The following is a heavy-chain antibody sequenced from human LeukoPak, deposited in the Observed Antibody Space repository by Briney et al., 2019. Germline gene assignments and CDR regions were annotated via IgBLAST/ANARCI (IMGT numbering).Heavy chain of an antibody. D-gene: IGHD1-26*01. J-gene: IGHJ4*02. CDR2: ISGSGGST. Sequence: GGSLRLSCAASGLTFSSYAMSWVRQAPGKGLEWVSAISGSGGSTYYADSVTGRFTISRDNSRNTLYLQMNSLRGDDTAVYYCAKDVGKWESLHFFDYWGQGTLVTVSS. CDR1: GLTFSSYA. V-gene: IGHV3-23*01. CDR3: AKDVGKWESLHFFDY.